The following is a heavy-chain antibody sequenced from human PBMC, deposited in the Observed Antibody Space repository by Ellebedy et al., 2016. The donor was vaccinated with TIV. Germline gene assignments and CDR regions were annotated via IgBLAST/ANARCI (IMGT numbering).Heavy chain of an antibody. D-gene: IGHD3-10*01. CDR3: AKDSGRSGWISDY. J-gene: IGHJ4*02. Sequence: GESLKISCAASGFTVSTNYMNWVRQAPGEGLEWVSVIYSGADGGDTYYADSVKGRFTISRDSSKNTLYLQMNSLRVEDTAIYFCAKDSGRSGWISDYWGQGTLVTVSS. CDR2: IYSGADGGDT. V-gene: IGHV3-53*01. CDR1: GFTVSTNY.